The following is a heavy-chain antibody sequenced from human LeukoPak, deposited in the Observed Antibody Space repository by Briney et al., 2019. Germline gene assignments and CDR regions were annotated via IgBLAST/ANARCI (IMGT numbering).Heavy chain of an antibody. V-gene: IGHV4-31*03. D-gene: IGHD3-3*01. Sequence: PSQTLSLTRTVSGGSISSGGYYWSWIRQHPGKGLEWIGYIYYSGSTYYNPSLKSRVTISVDTSKNQFSLKLSSVTAADTAVYYCARTSLNYDFWSGYRYPYYFDYWGQGTLVTVSS. CDR3: ARTSLNYDFWSGYRYPYYFDY. CDR1: GGSISSGGYY. J-gene: IGHJ4*02. CDR2: IYYSGST.